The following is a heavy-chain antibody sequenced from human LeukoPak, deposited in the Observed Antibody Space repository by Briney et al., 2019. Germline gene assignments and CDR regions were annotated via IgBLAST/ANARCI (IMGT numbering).Heavy chain of an antibody. Sequence: PSETLSLTCGVSGGPISSYYWSWIRQPPGKGLEWIGYIYYSGSTKYNPSLESRVTISVDTSKNQFSLKLSSVTAADTAVYYCARGGGSLDYWGQGALVTVSS. D-gene: IGHD2-15*01. CDR2: IYYSGST. CDR1: GGPISSYY. J-gene: IGHJ4*02. V-gene: IGHV4-59*12. CDR3: ARGGGSLDY.